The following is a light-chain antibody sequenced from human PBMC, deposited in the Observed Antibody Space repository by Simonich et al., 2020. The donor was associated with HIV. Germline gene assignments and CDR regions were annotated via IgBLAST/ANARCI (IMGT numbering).Light chain of an antibody. J-gene: IGKJ2*01. CDR2: CAS. CDR1: QSVSRN. Sequence: EIVMTQTPATLSVSPGERAPLSCRASQSVSRNLAWYQQKHCQAPRLLIHCASPRATGIPARFSGSGSGTEFTLTISSLQSEDFAVYYCQQYNKWPPYTFGQGTKLEIK. CDR3: QQYNKWPPYT. V-gene: IGKV3-15*01.